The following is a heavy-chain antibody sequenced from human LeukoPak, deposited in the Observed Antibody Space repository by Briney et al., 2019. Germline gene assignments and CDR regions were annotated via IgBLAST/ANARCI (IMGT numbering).Heavy chain of an antibody. J-gene: IGHJ4*02. Sequence: SETLSLTCAVSGGSISSSNWWSWVRQPPGQGLEWIGEIYHSGSTNYNPSLKSRVTISVDKSKNQFSLKMSSVTAADTAVYYCASDSSSRKFDYWGQGTLVTVSS. CDR2: IYHSGST. D-gene: IGHD6-13*01. CDR3: ASDSSSRKFDY. CDR1: GGSISSSNW. V-gene: IGHV4-4*02.